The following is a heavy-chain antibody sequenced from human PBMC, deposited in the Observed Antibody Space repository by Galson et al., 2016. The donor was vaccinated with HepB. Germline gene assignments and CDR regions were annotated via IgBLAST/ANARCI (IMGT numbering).Heavy chain of an antibody. CDR2: IWYDGSHT. CDR3: ARDPGIAVAGVAFDI. Sequence: SLRLSCAASGFNFRYYAMHWVRQAPGKGLEWVAVIWYDGSHTDYADFVQRRFTISSDNSKDTVYLQMNSLRAEDTAVYYCARDPGIAVAGVAFDIWGQGTMVTVSS. J-gene: IGHJ3*02. D-gene: IGHD6-19*01. V-gene: IGHV3-33*01. CDR1: GFNFRYYA.